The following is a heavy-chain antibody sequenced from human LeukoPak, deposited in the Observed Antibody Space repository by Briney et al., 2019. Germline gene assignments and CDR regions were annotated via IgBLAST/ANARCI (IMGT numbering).Heavy chain of an antibody. J-gene: IGHJ6*03. CDR3: AREVVRSGIVGATMGYYYMDV. D-gene: IGHD1-26*01. CDR2: IYYSGST. CDR1: GGSISSYY. Sequence: SETLSLTCTVSGGSISSYYWSWIRRLPGKGLEWIGYIYYSGSTNYNPSLKSRVTISVDTSKNQFSLKLSSVTAADTAVYYCAREVVRSGIVGATMGYYYMDVWGKGTTVTVSS. V-gene: IGHV4-59*01.